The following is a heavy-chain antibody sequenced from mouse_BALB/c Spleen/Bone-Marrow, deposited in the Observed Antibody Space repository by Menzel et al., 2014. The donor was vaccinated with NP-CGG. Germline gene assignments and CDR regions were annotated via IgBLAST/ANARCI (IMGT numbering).Heavy chain of an antibody. CDR3: ARSGKVRNAMDY. D-gene: IGHD2-14*01. V-gene: IGHV1S137*01. CDR2: ISGXYGDA. CDR1: GYTFTDHA. J-gene: IGHJ4*01. Sequence: QVQLQQSGAKLVRPGVSVKISCKGSGYTFTDHAIHWVKRSHAKSLEWIGVISGXYGDAIYNQKFKGKATMTVDKSSSTAYMELARLTSEDSAIYYCARSGKVRNAMDYWGQGTSVTVSP.